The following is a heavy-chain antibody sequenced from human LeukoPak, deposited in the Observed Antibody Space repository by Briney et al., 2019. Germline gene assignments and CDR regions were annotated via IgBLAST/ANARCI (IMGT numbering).Heavy chain of an antibody. Sequence: PSETLSLTCAVYGGSFSGYYWSWIRQPPGKGLEWIGEINHSGSTNYNPSLKSRVTISVDTSKNQFSLKLSSVTAADTAVYYCAREGYSSGWLHFGAGYWGQGTLVTVSS. J-gene: IGHJ4*02. V-gene: IGHV4-34*01. CDR1: GGSFSGYY. D-gene: IGHD6-19*01. CDR2: INHSGST. CDR3: AREGYSSGWLHFGAGY.